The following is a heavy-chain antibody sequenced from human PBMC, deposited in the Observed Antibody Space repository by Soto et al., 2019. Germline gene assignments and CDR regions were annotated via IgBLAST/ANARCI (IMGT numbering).Heavy chain of an antibody. Sequence: QVQLVQSGAEVKKPGSSVKVSCKASGGTFSGHTISWVRQAPGQGLEWMGRIIPTLGIENYAQRFQGRVTITADKSTSTAYMELSSLRSEDTAVYSCARVSGYSSSWSREGMDIWGHGTTVTVSS. CDR3: ARVSGYSSSWSREGMDI. J-gene: IGHJ6*02. D-gene: IGHD6-13*01. CDR1: GGTFSGHT. V-gene: IGHV1-69*02. CDR2: IIPTLGIE.